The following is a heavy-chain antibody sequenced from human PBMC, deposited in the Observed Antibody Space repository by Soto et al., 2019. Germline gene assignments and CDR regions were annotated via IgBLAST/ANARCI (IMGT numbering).Heavy chain of an antibody. V-gene: IGHV4-59*01. Sequence: SETLSLTCSVSGGSINSYYWSWIRQPPGKGLEWIGYIFYSGRSGSTNYNPSLKSRVTISVDTSKNQFFLKVSSVHAVDTAVYYCAKIALSWLDRWGRGTLVTVSS. J-gene: IGHJ5*02. CDR1: GGSINSYY. D-gene: IGHD2-21*01. CDR2: IFYSGRSGST. CDR3: AKIALSWLDR.